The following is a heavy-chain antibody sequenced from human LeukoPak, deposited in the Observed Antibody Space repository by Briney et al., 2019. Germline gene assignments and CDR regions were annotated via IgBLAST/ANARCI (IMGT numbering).Heavy chain of an antibody. CDR2: INHSGST. Sequence: SETQSLTCAVYGGSFSGYYWSWIRQPPGKGLEWIGEINHSGSTNYNPSLKSRVTISVDTSKNQFSLKLSSVTAADTAVYYCARGKYSSSWPFDYWGQGTLVTVSS. D-gene: IGHD6-13*01. V-gene: IGHV4-34*01. CDR3: ARGKYSSSWPFDY. CDR1: GGSFSGYY. J-gene: IGHJ4*02.